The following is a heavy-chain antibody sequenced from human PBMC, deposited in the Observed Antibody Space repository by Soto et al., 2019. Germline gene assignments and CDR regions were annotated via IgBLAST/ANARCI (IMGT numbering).Heavy chain of an antibody. V-gene: IGHV3-23*01. CDR1: GFTFSSYA. CDR2: ISGSGGST. CDR3: AKDLTGYCTNGVCYTYYGMDV. Sequence: PGGSLRLSCAASGFTFSSYAMSWVRQAPGKGLEWVSAISGSGGSTYYADSVKGRFTISRDNSKNTLYLQMNSLRAEDTAVYYCAKDLTGYCTNGVCYTYYGMDVSGQGTTVPVYS. J-gene: IGHJ6*02. D-gene: IGHD2-8*01.